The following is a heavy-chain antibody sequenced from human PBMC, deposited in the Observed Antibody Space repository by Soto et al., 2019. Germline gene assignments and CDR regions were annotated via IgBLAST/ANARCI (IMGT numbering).Heavy chain of an antibody. J-gene: IGHJ4*02. V-gene: IGHV3-48*01. CDR1: GFTFSSYS. CDR2: ISSSSSTI. CDR3: ARANPYVVVPAAYDY. Sequence: PGGSLRLSCAASGFTFSSYSMNWVRQAPGKGLEWVSYISSSSSTIYYADSVKGRFTISRDNAKNSLYLQMNSLRAEDTAVYYCARANPYVVVPAAYDYWGQGTLVTVSS. D-gene: IGHD2-2*01.